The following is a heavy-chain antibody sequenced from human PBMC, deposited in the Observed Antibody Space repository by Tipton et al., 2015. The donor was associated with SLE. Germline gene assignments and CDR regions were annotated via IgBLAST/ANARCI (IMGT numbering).Heavy chain of an antibody. CDR1: GFTFSSYA. D-gene: IGHD6-13*01. Sequence: LRLSCAASGFTFSSYAMSWVRQPPGKGLEWIGYIYYSGSTNYNPSLKSRVTISVDTSKNQFSLKLSSVTAADTAVYYCARVSRQQLVPKGYDAFDIWGQGTMVTVSS. V-gene: IGHV4-59*12. CDR2: IYYSGST. CDR3: ARVSRQQLVPKGYDAFDI. J-gene: IGHJ3*02.